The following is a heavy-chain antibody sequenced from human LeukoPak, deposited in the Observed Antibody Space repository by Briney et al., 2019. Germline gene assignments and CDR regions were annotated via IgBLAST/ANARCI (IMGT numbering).Heavy chain of an antibody. J-gene: IGHJ4*02. D-gene: IGHD1-26*01. V-gene: IGHV3-23*01. CDR2: ITPSGGGT. CDR3: ARDSPVATW. Sequence: GGSLRLSCAASGFTFSSRGMSWLRQAPGKGLEWVSSITPSGGGTYYAASVKGRFTISRDNSKNTLYLQMDSLRADDTAKYYCARDSPVATWWGQGTLVTVSS. CDR1: GFTFSSRG.